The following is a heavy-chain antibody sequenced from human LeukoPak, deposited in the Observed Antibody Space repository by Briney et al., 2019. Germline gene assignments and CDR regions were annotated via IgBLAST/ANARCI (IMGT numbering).Heavy chain of an antibody. CDR3: SREWGNGNDLRPDS. V-gene: IGHV3-49*03. D-gene: IGHD1-1*01. J-gene: IGHJ4*02. CDR2: IRSSIYGGTP. Sequence: GGSLRLSCTSSGFTFREFAVSWFRQAPGKGLEWVGFIRSSIYGGTPKAAASVKGRFIFSRDDSKGVAYLRMNSLKTDDTAVYYCSREWGNGNDLRPDSWGQGTLVTVSS. CDR1: GFTFREFA.